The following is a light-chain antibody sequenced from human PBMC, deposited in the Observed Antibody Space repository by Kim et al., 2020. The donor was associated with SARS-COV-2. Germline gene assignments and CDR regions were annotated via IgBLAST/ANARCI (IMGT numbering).Light chain of an antibody. V-gene: IGKV3-20*01. CDR3: QQWGTSVWT. J-gene: IGKJ1*01. CDR2: GAS. Sequence: EIVLTQSPGTLSLSPGERATLSCRASQSFDTNYLNWYQQNAGQAPSLLIYGASSRATGIPDRFSGGGAGTDFTLSISRLEPEDFAVYYCQQWGTSVWTFGQGTKVDIK. CDR1: QSFDTNY.